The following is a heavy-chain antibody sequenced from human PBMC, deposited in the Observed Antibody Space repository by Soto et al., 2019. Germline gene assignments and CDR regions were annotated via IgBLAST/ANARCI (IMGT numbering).Heavy chain of an antibody. J-gene: IGHJ6*02. V-gene: IGHV1-46*03. D-gene: IGHD3-10*01. CDR3: AREPHGSGSSTIPYYYYYGMDV. CDR2: INPSGGST. Sequence: ASVKVSCKASGYTFTSYYMHWVRQAPGQGLEWMGIINPSGGSTSYAQKFQGRVTMTRDTSTSTVYMELSSLRSEDTAVYYCAREPHGSGSSTIPYYYYYGMDVWGQGTTVTVSS. CDR1: GYTFTSYY.